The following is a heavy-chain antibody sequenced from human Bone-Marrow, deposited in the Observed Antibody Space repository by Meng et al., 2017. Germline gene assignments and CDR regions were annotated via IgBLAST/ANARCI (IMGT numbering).Heavy chain of an antibody. CDR1: GFTFSSYS. D-gene: IGHD4-23*01. V-gene: IGHV3-21*01. Sequence: GESLKISCAASGFTFSSYSMNWVRQAPGKGLEWVSSISSSSSYIYYADSVKGRFTISRDNAKNTLYLQMNSLRVEDTAVYYCARDLAYGGHDWGQGTLVTVSS. CDR2: ISSSSSYI. J-gene: IGHJ4*02. CDR3: ARDLAYGGHD.